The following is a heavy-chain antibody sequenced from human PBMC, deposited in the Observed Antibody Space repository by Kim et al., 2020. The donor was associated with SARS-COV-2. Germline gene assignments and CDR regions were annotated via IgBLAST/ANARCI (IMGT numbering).Heavy chain of an antibody. V-gene: IGHV3-30*03. D-gene: IGHD1-26*01. CDR1: GFTFSGYS. CDR3: ARDGIVGANTLDY. Sequence: GGSLRLSCAVSGFTFSGYSMQWVRQAPGKGLEWVAVISHDGSIKNYADSVKGRFTISRDNSKNTVDLQMNSLRAEDTAVYYCARDGIVGANTLDYWGQGTLITVSS. CDR2: ISHDGSIK. J-gene: IGHJ4*02.